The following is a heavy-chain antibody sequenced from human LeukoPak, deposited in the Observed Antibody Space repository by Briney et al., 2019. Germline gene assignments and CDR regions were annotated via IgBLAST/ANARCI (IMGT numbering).Heavy chain of an antibody. Sequence: PGRSLRLSCAASGFTFSSYAMHWVRQAPGKGLEWVAVISYDGSNKYYADSVKGRFTISRDNSKNTLYLQMNSLRAEDTAVYYCARSGYSGYFEFAYWGQGTLVTVSS. V-gene: IGHV3-30*04. CDR3: ARSGYSGYFEFAY. D-gene: IGHD3-22*01. CDR1: GFTFSSYA. J-gene: IGHJ4*02. CDR2: ISYDGSNK.